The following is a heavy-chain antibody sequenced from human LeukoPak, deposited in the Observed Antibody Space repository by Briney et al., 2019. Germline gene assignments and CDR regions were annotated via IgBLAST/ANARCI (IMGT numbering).Heavy chain of an antibody. J-gene: IGHJ4*02. CDR2: ISGSSGST. D-gene: IGHD2-15*01. CDR3: AIWGGYCSGGSCPNY. Sequence: GGSLRLSCAASGFTFSSYAMSWVRQAPGKGLEWVSAISGSSGSTYYADSVKGRFTISRDNSKNTLYLQMNSLRAEDTAVYYCAIWGGYCSGGSCPNYWGQGTLVTVSS. CDR1: GFTFSSYA. V-gene: IGHV3-23*01.